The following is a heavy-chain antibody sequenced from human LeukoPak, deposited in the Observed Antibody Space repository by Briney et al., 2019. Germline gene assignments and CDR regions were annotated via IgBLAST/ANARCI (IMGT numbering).Heavy chain of an antibody. D-gene: IGHD1-26*01. Sequence: ASVKVSCKASGCTFTSYYMHWVRQAPGQGLEWMGLINPTGDSTGYAQKFQGRVTMTRDMSTSTDYMELSNLRSEDTAIYYCARDNSVGDNAWWFDPWGQGTLVTVSS. CDR3: ARDNSVGDNAWWFDP. V-gene: IGHV1-46*01. CDR2: INPTGDST. CDR1: GCTFTSYY. J-gene: IGHJ5*02.